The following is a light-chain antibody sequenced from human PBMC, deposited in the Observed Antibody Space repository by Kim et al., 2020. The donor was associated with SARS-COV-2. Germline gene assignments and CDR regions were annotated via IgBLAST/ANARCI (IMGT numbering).Light chain of an antibody. J-gene: IGLJ1*01. CDR2: KDS. Sequence: VCPGKRAGTTCSGDALPEKQTDWYQQKSGRAPLLLIYKDSERPSGIPGRFSGSSSGTTVTLTISGVQAEDDADYYCQSADGSGTYVFGTGTKVTVL. CDR3: QSADGSGTYV. CDR1: ALPEKQ. V-gene: IGLV3-25*03.